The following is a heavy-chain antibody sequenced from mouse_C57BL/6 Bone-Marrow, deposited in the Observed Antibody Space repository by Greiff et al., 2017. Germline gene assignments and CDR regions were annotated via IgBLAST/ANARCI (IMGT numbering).Heavy chain of an antibody. Sequence: VQLQQPGAELVKPGASVKMSCKASGYTFTSYWITWVKQRPGQGLEWIGDIYPGSGSTNYNEKFKSKATLTVDTSSSTAYMQLSSLTSEDSAVYYCARFGSSYLYFDVWGTGTTVTVSS. J-gene: IGHJ1*03. D-gene: IGHD1-1*01. V-gene: IGHV1-55*01. CDR1: GYTFTSYW. CDR2: IYPGSGST. CDR3: ARFGSSYLYFDV.